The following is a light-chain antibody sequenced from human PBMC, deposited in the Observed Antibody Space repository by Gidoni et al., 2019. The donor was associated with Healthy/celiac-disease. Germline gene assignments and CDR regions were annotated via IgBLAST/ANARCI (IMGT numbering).Light chain of an antibody. CDR1: QSVSSSY. Sequence: VFTQSPGTLSLSPGERATLSCRASQSVSSSYLAWYQQKPGQAPRLLIYGASSRATGIPYRFSGSGSGTDFTLTISRLEPEDFAVYYCQQYGSSRWTFGQGTKVEIK. CDR3: QQYGSSRWT. CDR2: GAS. V-gene: IGKV3-20*01. J-gene: IGKJ1*01.